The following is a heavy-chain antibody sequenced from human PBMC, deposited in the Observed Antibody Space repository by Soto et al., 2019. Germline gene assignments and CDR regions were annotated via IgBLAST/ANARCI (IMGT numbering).Heavy chain of an antibody. J-gene: IGHJ6*03. CDR2: ISSSSSYI. Sequence: PGGSLRLSCAASGFTFSSYSMNWVRQAPGKGLEWVSSISSSSSYIYYADSVKGRFTISRDNAKNSLYLQMNSLRAEDTAVYYCARGSANSYYYYYMDVWGKGTTVTVSS. CDR1: GFTFSSYS. V-gene: IGHV3-21*04. CDR3: ARGSANSYYYYYMDV.